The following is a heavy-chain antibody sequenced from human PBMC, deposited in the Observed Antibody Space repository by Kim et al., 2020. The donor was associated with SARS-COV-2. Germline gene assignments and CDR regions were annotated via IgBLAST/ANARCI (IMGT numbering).Heavy chain of an antibody. J-gene: IGHJ6*02. CDR1: GYTFSNYH. CDR3: AREQNSPDV. V-gene: IGHV1-46*01. CDR2: IDPSGNVA. D-gene: IGHD6-13*01. Sequence: ASVKVSCKASGYTFSNYHMHWVRQAPGQGLEWMGLIDPSGNVAFAQKFQGRVTVTRDTSTSAVYMDLISLTSEDTAVYYCAREQNSPDVWGQGTMVTVSS.